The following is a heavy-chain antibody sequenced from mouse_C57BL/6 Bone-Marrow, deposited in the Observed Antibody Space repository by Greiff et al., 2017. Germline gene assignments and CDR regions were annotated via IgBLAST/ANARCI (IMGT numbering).Heavy chain of an antibody. V-gene: IGHV1-85*01. CDR1: GYTFTSYD. CDR3: ARLEFDGSSGDWYFDV. CDR2: IYPRDGST. D-gene: IGHD1-1*01. J-gene: IGHJ1*03. Sequence: VQLVESGPELVKPGASVKLSCKASGYTFTSYDINWVKQRPGPGLEWIGWIYPRDGSTKYNEKFKGKATLTVDTSSSTAYMELQSLTSEDSAVYFCARLEFDGSSGDWYFDVWGTGTTVTVSS.